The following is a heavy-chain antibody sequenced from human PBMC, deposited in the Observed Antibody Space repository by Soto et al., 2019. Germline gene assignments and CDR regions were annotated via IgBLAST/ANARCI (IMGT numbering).Heavy chain of an antibody. CDR2: INPNSGGT. V-gene: IGHV1-2*04. CDR3: ARVLTVTRYCSGGSCYKDAIDI. D-gene: IGHD2-15*01. CDR1: GYTFTGYY. Sequence: ASVKVSCKASGYTFTGYYMHWVRQAPGQGLEWMGWINPNSGGTNYAQKFQGWVTMTRDTSISTAYMELSRLRSDDTAVYYCARVLTVTRYCSGGSCYKDAIDIWGQGTMVTVSS. J-gene: IGHJ3*02.